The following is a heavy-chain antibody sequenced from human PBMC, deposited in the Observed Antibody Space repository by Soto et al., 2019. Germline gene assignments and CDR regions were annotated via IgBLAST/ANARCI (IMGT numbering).Heavy chain of an antibody. CDR1: GYTFTDYY. CDR3: AGRKGDYYDSSGYHYYFDY. V-gene: IGHV1-2*02. D-gene: IGHD3-22*01. CDR2: INPNSGGT. Sequence: ASVKVSCKASGYTFTDYYAHWVRQAPGQGLEWMGWINPNSGGTKSAQKFQGRVTMTRDTSISTAYMELSRLRSDDTAVYYCAGRKGDYYDSSGYHYYFDYWGQGTLVTVSS. J-gene: IGHJ4*02.